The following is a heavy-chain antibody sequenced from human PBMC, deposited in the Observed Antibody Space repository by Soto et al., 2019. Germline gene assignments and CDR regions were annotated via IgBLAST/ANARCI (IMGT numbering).Heavy chain of an antibody. CDR2: ISAYNGNT. J-gene: IGHJ6*02. CDR1: GYTFTSYG. D-gene: IGHD1-1*01. CDR3: AGGPVQLNRYYYCGMDV. V-gene: IGHV1-18*01. Sequence: QVQLVQSGAEVKKPGASVKVSCKASGYTFTSYGISWVRQAPGQGLEWMGWISAYNGNTNYAQKLQGRVTMTTDTSTSTAYMELRSLRSDDTAVYYCAGGPVQLNRYYYCGMDVWGQGTTVTVSS.